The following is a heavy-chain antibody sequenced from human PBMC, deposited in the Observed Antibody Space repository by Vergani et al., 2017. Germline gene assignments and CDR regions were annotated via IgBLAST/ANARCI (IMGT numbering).Heavy chain of an antibody. V-gene: IGHV4-34*02. CDR3: AVRPRVNLVGGEIVAKRTFDY. CDR2: INNDEHT. Sequence: QVQLQQWGAGVVKPSGTLSLTCAVFGESFSRFYWSWIRQPPGKGLEWIGEINNDEHTNYNPSLESRVTVSRDTAKNQFSLNLMYVTAADTAMYYYAVRPRVNLVGGEIVAKRTFDYWSRGSLVTVS. D-gene: IGHD2-15*01. J-gene: IGHJ4*02. CDR1: GESFSRFY.